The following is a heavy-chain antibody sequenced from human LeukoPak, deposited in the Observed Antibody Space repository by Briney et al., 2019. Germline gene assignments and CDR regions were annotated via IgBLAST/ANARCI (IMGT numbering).Heavy chain of an antibody. Sequence: ASVKVSCKASGYTFTSYDFNWVRQATGQGLEWMGWMNPNRGNTGYAQKFQGRVTMTRNTSISTAYMKLSSLRSEDTAVYYCARGQTLWFGEVLYYYYYGMDVWGQGTTVTVSS. V-gene: IGHV1-8*01. CDR1: GYTFTSYD. D-gene: IGHD3-10*01. CDR2: MNPNRGNT. CDR3: ARGQTLWFGEVLYYYYYGMDV. J-gene: IGHJ6*02.